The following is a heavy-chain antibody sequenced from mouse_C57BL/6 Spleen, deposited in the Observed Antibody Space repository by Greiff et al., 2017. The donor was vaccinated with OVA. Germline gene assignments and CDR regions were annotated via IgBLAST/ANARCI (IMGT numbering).Heavy chain of an antibody. V-gene: IGHV1-26*01. CDR2: INPNNGGT. D-gene: IGHD4-1*02. CDR1: GYTFTDYY. CDR3: ARSSNWARFAY. J-gene: IGHJ3*01. Sequence: EVQLQQSGPELVKPGASVKISCKASGYTFTDYYMNWVKQSHGKSLEWIGDINPNNGGTSYNQKFKGKATLTVDKSSSTAYMELRSLTSEDSAVYYCARSSNWARFAYWGQGTLVTVSA.